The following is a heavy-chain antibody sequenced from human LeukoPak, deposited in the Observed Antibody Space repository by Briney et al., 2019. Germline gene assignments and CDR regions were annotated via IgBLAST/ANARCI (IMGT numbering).Heavy chain of an antibody. CDR1: GYTLTELS. J-gene: IGHJ4*02. D-gene: IGHD3-10*01. Sequence: ASVKVSCKVSGYTLTELSMHWVRQAPGKGLERMGGFDPEDGETIYAQKFQGRVTMTEDTSTDTAYMELSSLRSEDTAVYYCATVPSMVRGVQYFDYWGQGTLVTVSS. CDR3: ATVPSMVRGVQYFDY. CDR2: FDPEDGET. V-gene: IGHV1-24*01.